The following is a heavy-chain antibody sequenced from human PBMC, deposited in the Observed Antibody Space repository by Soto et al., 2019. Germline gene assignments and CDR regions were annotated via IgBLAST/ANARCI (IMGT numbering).Heavy chain of an antibody. CDR3: ARVTYGVNIYFDL. D-gene: IGHD4-17*01. Sequence: EVQLVESGGGLVQPGGSLRLSCAASGFTFSTYWMHWVRQVPGKGLLWVSRINSDATTTTYADSVQGRFTISRDNANDTLFLQMDSLRVEDTALYYCARVTYGVNIYFDLWGRGTLVTVSS. CDR1: GFTFSTYW. CDR2: INSDATTT. V-gene: IGHV3-74*01. J-gene: IGHJ2*01.